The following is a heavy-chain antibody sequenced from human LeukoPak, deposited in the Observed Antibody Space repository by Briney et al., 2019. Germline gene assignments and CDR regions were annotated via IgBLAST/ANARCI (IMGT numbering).Heavy chain of an antibody. CDR3: AREKQLVLDY. CDR1: GGSFSGYY. J-gene: IGHJ4*02. CDR2: INHSGST. Sequence: ASETLSLTCAVYGGSFSGYYWSWIRQPPGKGLEWIGEINHSGSTNYNPSLKSRVTISVDASKNQFSLKLSSVTAADTAVYYCAREKQLVLDYWDQGTLVTVSS. V-gene: IGHV4-34*01. D-gene: IGHD6-6*01.